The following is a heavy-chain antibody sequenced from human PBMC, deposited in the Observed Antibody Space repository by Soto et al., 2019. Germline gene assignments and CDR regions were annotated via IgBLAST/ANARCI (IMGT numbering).Heavy chain of an antibody. CDR1: GFTFSSYA. V-gene: IGHV3-23*01. D-gene: IGHD3-10*01. CDR2: ISGSGGST. J-gene: IGHJ4*02. CDR3: ARDLFYYGSGIPSPY. Sequence: EVQLLESGGGLVQPGGSLRLSCAASGFTFSSYAMSWVRQAPGKGLEWVSAISGSGGSTYYADSVKGRFTISRDNAKNSLYLQMNSLRAEDTAVYYCARDLFYYGSGIPSPYWGQGTLVTVSS.